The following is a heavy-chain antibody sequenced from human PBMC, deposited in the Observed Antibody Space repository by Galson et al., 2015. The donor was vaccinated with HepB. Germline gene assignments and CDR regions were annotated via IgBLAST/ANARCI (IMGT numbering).Heavy chain of an antibody. J-gene: IGHJ5*02. CDR1: GYTFTSYD. Sequence: SVKVSCKASGYTFTSYDINWVRQATGQGLEWMGWMNPNSGNTGYAQKFQGRVTTTRNTSISTAYMELSSLRSEDTAVYYCARVHYDFWSGYYFSGGGAYNWFDPWGQGTLVTVSS. CDR3: ARVHYDFWSGYYFSGGGAYNWFDP. V-gene: IGHV1-8*01. D-gene: IGHD3-3*01. CDR2: MNPNSGNT.